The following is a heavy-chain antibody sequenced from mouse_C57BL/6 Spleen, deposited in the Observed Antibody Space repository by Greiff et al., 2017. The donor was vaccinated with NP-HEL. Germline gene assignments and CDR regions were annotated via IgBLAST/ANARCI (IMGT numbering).Heavy chain of an antibody. Sequence: VQLQQSGAELVRPGASVTLSCKASGYTFTDYEMHWVKQTPVHGLEWIGAIDPETGGTAYNQKFKGKAILTADKSSSTAYMELRSLTSEDSAVYYCTRSGYSNYYAMDYWGQGTSVTVSS. CDR3: TRSGYSNYYAMDY. D-gene: IGHD2-5*01. CDR2: IDPETGGT. CDR1: GYTFTDYE. V-gene: IGHV1-15*01. J-gene: IGHJ4*01.